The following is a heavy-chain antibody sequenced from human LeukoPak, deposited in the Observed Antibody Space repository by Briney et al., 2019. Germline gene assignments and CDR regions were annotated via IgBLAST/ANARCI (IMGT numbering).Heavy chain of an antibody. CDR3: VKGQAAAGLIYYYYGMDV. J-gene: IGHJ6*02. V-gene: IGHV3-64D*06. Sequence: GRSLRLSCAASGFTFSSYAMHWVRQAPGKGLEYVSAISSNGGSTYYADSVKGRFTISRDNSKNTLYLQMSSLRAEDTAVYYCVKGQAAAGLIYYYYGMDVWGQGTTVTVSS. CDR2: ISSNGGST. D-gene: IGHD6-13*01. CDR1: GFTFSSYA.